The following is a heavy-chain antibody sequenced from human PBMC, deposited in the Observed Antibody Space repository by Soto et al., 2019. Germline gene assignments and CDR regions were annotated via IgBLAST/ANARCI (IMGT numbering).Heavy chain of an antibody. J-gene: IGHJ5*02. CDR3: AKDGRGPYSSSWYDWFDP. V-gene: IGHV3-30*18. D-gene: IGHD6-13*01. CDR1: GFTFSSYG. CDR2: ISYDGSNK. Sequence: PGGSLRLSCAASGFTFSSYGMHWVRQAPGKGLEWVAVISYDGSNKYSADSVKGRFTISRDNSKNTLYLQMNSLRAEDTAVYYFAKDGRGPYSSSWYDWFDPWGQGTLVTVSS.